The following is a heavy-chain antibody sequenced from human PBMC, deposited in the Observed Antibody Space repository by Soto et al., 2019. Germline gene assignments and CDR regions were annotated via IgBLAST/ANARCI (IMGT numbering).Heavy chain of an antibody. J-gene: IGHJ4*02. V-gene: IGHV4-31*03. Sequence: SETLSLTCTVSGGSISSGGYYWTWIRQHPGKGLEWIGNTYNSGTIYYNPSLKSRVSISVDTSKDQLSLKVNSVSAADTAVYYCVAYSSGYFPDYWGQGTLVTVSS. CDR1: GGSISSGGYY. D-gene: IGHD3-22*01. CDR3: VAYSSGYFPDY. CDR2: TYNSGTI.